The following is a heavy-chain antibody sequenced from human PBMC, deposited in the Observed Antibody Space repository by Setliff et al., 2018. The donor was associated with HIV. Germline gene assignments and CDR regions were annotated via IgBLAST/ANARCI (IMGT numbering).Heavy chain of an antibody. V-gene: IGHV4-4*07. CDR1: GGSISKYF. CDR2: IYSSGST. CDR3: ARREGAGKFDY. J-gene: IGHJ4*02. Sequence: SETLSLTCTVSGGSISKYFWSWIRQSAEKGLEWIGRIYSSGSTNQNPSLKSRVSMSVDTSKNQFSLKLSSVTAADTAVYYCARREGAGKFDYWGQGTLVTSPQ.